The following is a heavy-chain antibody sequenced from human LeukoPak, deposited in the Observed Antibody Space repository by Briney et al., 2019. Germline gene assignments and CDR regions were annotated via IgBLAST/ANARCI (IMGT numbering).Heavy chain of an antibody. CDR2: IIPILGIA. J-gene: IGHJ4*02. CDR3: ARDRVTAYYGSGPSGY. Sequence: GASVKVSCKASGGTFSSYAISWVRQAPGQGLEWMGRIIPILGIANYAQKFQGRVTITADKSTSTAYMELSSLRSEDTAVYYCARDRVTAYYGSGPSGYWGQGTLVTVST. D-gene: IGHD3-10*01. CDR1: GGTFSSYA. V-gene: IGHV1-69*04.